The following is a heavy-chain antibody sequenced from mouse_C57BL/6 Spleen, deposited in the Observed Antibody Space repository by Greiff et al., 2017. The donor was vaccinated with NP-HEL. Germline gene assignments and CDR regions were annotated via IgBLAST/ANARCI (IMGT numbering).Heavy chain of an antibody. J-gene: IGHJ2*01. CDR3: ARSEGYDLDY. CDR1: GYSFTGYY. CDR2: INPSTGGT. V-gene: IGHV1-42*01. Sequence: VHVKQSGPELVKPGASVKISCKASGYSFTGYYMNWVKQSPEKSLEWIGEINPSTGGTTYNQKFKAKATLTVDKSSSTAYMQLKSLTSEDSAVYYCARSEGYDLDYWGQGTTLTVSS. D-gene: IGHD2-2*01.